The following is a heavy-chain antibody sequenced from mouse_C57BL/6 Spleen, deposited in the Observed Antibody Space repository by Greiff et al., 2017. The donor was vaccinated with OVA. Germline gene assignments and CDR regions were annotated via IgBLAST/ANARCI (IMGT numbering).Heavy chain of an antibody. V-gene: IGHV1-47*01. D-gene: IGHD4-1*01. CDR1: GYTFTTYP. J-gene: IGHJ1*03. Sequence: QVHVKQSGAELVKPGASVKMSCKASGYTFTTYPIEWMKQNHGKSLEWIGNFHPYNDDTKYNEKFKGKATLTVEKSSSTVYLELSRLTSDDSAVYYCARGGKTGTPWYFDVWGTGTTVTVSS. CDR2: FHPYNDDT. CDR3: ARGGKTGTPWYFDV.